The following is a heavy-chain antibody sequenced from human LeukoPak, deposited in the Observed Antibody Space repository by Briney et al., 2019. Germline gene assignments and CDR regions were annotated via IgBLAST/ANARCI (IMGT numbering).Heavy chain of an antibody. D-gene: IGHD3-3*01. Sequence: SETLSLTCTVSGGSISSGGYYWSWIRQHPGKGLEWIGSIYYSGSTYYNPSLKSRVTISVDTSKNQFSLKLSSVTAADTAVYYCARGVYDFWSGYYVAGFWFDPWGQGTLVTVSS. J-gene: IGHJ5*02. CDR3: ARGVYDFWSGYYVAGFWFDP. CDR2: IYYSGST. V-gene: IGHV4-31*03. CDR1: GGSISSGGYY.